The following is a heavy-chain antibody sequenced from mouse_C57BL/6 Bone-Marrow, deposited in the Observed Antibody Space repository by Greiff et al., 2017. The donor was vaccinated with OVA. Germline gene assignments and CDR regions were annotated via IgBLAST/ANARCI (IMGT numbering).Heavy chain of an antibody. Sequence: QVHVKQSGAELVRPGTSVKVSCKASGYAFTNYLIEWVKQRPGQGLEWIGVINPGSGGTNYNEKFKGKATLTADKSSSTAYMQLSSLTSEDSAVYFCASSGGTTDWYFDVWGTGTTVTVSS. CDR2: INPGSGGT. V-gene: IGHV1-54*01. D-gene: IGHD1-1*01. J-gene: IGHJ1*03. CDR1: GYAFTNYL. CDR3: ASSGGTTDWYFDV.